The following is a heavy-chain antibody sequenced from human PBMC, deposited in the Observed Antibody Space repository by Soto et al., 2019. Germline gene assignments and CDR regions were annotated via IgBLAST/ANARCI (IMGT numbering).Heavy chain of an antibody. CDR2: IHYSGST. Sequence: QVQLQESGPGLVKPSGTLSLTCAVSGGSITNKNWWSWVRQPPGKGLEWIGEIHYSGSTNYNPSLKSRVTMSVDKSKNQFSLKLSSVTAADTAVYYCARDDLIIVPTPDAFDIWGQGTMVTVSS. J-gene: IGHJ3*02. CDR3: ARDDLIIVPTPDAFDI. V-gene: IGHV4-4*02. CDR1: GGSITNKNW. D-gene: IGHD3-22*01.